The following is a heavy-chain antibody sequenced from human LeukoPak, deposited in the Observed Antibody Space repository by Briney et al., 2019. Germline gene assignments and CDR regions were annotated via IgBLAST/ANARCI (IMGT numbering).Heavy chain of an antibody. V-gene: IGHV3-23*01. CDR1: GFTFSSDA. CDR3: AKDRMKPIVVVTATVFDY. CDR2: ISGSGGST. J-gene: IGHJ4*02. Sequence: PGGSLRLSCAASGFTFSSDAMSWVRQAPGKGLEWVSAISGSGGSTYYADSVKARFTISRDNSKNTLYLQMNSLRAEDTAVYYCAKDRMKPIVVVTATVFDYWGQGTLVTVSS. D-gene: IGHD2-21*02.